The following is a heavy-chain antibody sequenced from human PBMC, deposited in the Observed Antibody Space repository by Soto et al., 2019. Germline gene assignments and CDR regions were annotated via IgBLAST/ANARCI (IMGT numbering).Heavy chain of an antibody. J-gene: IGHJ5*02. CDR2: ASARNTNT. Sequence: QVPLQESGPGLVKPSETLSLNCTVFGGSMSSSTYYWGWIRQPPGKGLEWVSAASARNTNTYYADSVRGRFTISRDNSKSTVYLQLDSLRVEDTAVYHCARDVTSHGPRGYSSAWYGWFDPWGQGTLVVVSS. CDR3: ARDVTSHGPRGYSSAWYGWFDP. D-gene: IGHD6-19*01. V-gene: IGHV4-39*07. CDR1: GGSMSSSTYY.